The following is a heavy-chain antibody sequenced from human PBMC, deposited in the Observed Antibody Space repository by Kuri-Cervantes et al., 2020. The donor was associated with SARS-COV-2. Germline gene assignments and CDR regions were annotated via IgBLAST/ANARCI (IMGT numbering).Heavy chain of an antibody. J-gene: IGHJ4*02. V-gene: IGHV1-18*01. CDR2: ISAYNGNT. Sequence: ASVKVSCKASDYTFTSYGISWVRQAPGQGLEWMGWISAYNGNTNYAQKLQGRVTMTTDTSTSTAYIELRSLRSDDPAVYYCARDPNYDSSGYYGLTFDYWGQGTLVTVSS. D-gene: IGHD3-22*01. CDR1: DYTFTSYG. CDR3: ARDPNYDSSGYYGLTFDY.